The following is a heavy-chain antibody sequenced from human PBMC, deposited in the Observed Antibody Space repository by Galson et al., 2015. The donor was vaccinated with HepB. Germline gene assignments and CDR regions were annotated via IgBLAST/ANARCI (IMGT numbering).Heavy chain of an antibody. V-gene: IGHV1-69*13. CDR2: IIPIFGTA. J-gene: IGHJ6*03. D-gene: IGHD2-2*01. CDR1: GGTFSSYA. Sequence: SVKVSCKASGGTFSSYAISWVRQAPGQGLEWMGGIIPIFGTANYAQKFQGRVTITADESTSTAYMELSSLRSEDTAVYYCARVPPPSYLSEIVPVEPRPYYYYYMDVWGKGTTVTVSS. CDR3: ARVPPPSYLSEIVPVEPRPYYYYYMDV.